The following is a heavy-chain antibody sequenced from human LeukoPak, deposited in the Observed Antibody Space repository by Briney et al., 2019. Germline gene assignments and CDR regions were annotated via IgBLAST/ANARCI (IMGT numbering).Heavy chain of an antibody. D-gene: IGHD2-15*01. CDR1: GGSISGSSYY. CDR2: IYYSGST. J-gene: IGHJ5*02. Sequence: PSETLSLTCTVSGGSISGSSYYWGWIRQPPGKGLEWIGSIYYSGSTYYNPSLKSRVTIPVDTSKNQFSLKLSSVTAADTAVYYCARAVAATSPRTNWFDPWGQGTLVTVSS. V-gene: IGHV4-39*01. CDR3: ARAVAATSPRTNWFDP.